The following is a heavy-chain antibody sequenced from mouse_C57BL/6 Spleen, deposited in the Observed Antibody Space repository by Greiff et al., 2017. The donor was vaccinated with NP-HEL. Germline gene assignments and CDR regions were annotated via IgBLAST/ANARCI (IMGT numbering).Heavy chain of an antibody. CDR1: GFNIKDDY. J-gene: IGHJ4*01. Sequence: EVQLQQSGAELVRPGASVKLSCTASGFNIKDDYMHWVKQRPEQGLEWIGWIDPENGDTEYASKFQGKATITADTSSNTAYLQLSSLTSEDTAVYYCTTNYYYGSTYAMDYWGQGTSVTVSS. CDR2: IDPENGDT. CDR3: TTNYYYGSTYAMDY. D-gene: IGHD1-1*01. V-gene: IGHV14-4*01.